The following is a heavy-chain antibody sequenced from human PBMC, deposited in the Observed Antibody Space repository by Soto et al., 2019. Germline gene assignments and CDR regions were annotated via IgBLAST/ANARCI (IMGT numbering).Heavy chain of an antibody. CDR3: ARERVGYCGAACHYYSFAP. J-gene: IGHJ5*02. Sequence: EVQLVESGGGLVKPGGSLRLSCAASGFTFGSYSMSWVRQPPGKGLEWVSSISTSGSDQYYEVSVKGRFTISRDNAKNLLYLQTNSLRAEDTAVYYCARERVGYCGAACHYYSFAPWGQGTLATVSS. CDR2: ISTSGSDQ. CDR1: GFTFGSYS. D-gene: IGHD2-21*01. V-gene: IGHV3-21*06.